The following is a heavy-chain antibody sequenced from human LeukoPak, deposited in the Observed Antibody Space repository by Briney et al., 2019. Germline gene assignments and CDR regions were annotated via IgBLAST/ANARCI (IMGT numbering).Heavy chain of an antibody. CDR3: AREDCSGGSCSSFDY. CDR1: GGSFSGYY. CDR2: INHSGST. V-gene: IGHV4-34*01. D-gene: IGHD2-15*01. Sequence: SETLSLTCAVYGGSFSGYYWSWIRQPPGKGLEWIGEINHSGSTNYNSARKSRVTISVDTSKNQFSLKLNSVTAADTAVYYCAREDCSGGSCSSFDYWGQGTLVTVSS. J-gene: IGHJ4*02.